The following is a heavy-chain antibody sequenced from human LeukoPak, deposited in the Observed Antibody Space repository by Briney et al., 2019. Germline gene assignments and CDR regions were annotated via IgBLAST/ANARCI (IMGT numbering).Heavy chain of an antibody. Sequence: ASVKVSCKASGYTFTSYDINWVRQAPGQGLEWMGWISAYNGDTNYAQKLQGRVTLTTDTSTSTAYMELRSLRSDDTAVYYCARDPPTGMASGRHDYWGQGTLVTVSS. D-gene: IGHD5-18*01. J-gene: IGHJ4*02. V-gene: IGHV1-18*01. CDR1: GYTFTSYD. CDR2: ISAYNGDT. CDR3: ARDPPTGMASGRHDY.